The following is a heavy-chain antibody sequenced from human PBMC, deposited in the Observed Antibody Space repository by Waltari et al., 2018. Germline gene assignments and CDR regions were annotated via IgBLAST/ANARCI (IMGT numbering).Heavy chain of an antibody. J-gene: IGHJ4*02. V-gene: IGHV4-38-2*01. CDR2: IYHSGST. CDR1: GYSISSGYY. D-gene: IGHD4-17*01. Sequence: QVQLQESGPGLVKPSETLSLTCAVSGYSISSGYYWGWIRQPPGKGLEWIGSIYHSGSTYYNPSLKSRVTISVDTSKNQFSLKLSSVTAADTAVYYCARQGDYVLNFDYWGQGTLVTVSS. CDR3: ARQGDYVLNFDY.